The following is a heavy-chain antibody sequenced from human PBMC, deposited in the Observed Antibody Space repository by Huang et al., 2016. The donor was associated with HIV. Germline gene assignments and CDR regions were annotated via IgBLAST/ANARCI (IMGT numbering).Heavy chain of an antibody. CDR3: SRQDEKGYCAGDCSNHYYFGLDV. Sequence: QLQLQESGPGLVKPSETLSLTCTVSGVSISNSRYYWGGIRQPPGKGWEYIGSIYYSGSTYYNPALKGRITMSSASSKNQCSLKLNSGTDADTAVYYCSRQDEKGYCAGDCSNHYYFGLDVWGHGTTVTVS. D-gene: IGHD2-21*02. J-gene: IGHJ6*02. CDR1: GVSISNSRYY. CDR2: IYYSGST. V-gene: IGHV4-39*01.